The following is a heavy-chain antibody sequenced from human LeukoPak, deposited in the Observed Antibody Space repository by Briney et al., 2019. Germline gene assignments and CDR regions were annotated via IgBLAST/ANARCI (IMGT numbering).Heavy chain of an antibody. CDR2: IYYSGST. D-gene: IGHD7-27*01. CDR1: GGSISSGEYY. Sequence: PSQTLSLTCTVSGGSISSGEYYWSWIRQPPGKGLEWIGYIYYSGSTNYNPSLKSRVTISVDTSKNQFSLKLSSVTAADTAVYYCASETGDGAFDIWGQGTMVTVSS. CDR3: ASETGDGAFDI. J-gene: IGHJ3*02. V-gene: IGHV4-30-4*01.